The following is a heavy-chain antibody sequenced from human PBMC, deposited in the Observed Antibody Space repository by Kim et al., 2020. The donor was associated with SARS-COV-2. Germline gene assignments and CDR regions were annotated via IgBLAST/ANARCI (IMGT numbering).Heavy chain of an antibody. Sequence: GGSLRHSCAASGFTVSTNYMNWVRQAPGKGLEWVSVIYSAGSTLYADSVKGSFTISRDNSKNTLYLQMNSLRAEDTATYYCARGPRHGTHSDYWGQGTLV. CDR1: GFTVSTNY. D-gene: IGHD1-1*01. CDR2: IYSAGST. CDR3: ARGPRHGTHSDY. V-gene: IGHV3-66*01. J-gene: IGHJ4*02.